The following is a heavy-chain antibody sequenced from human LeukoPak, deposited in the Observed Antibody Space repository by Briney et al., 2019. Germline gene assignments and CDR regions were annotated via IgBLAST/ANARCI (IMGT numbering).Heavy chain of an antibody. V-gene: IGHV3-21*01. D-gene: IGHD3-3*01. CDR3: ARDRPDFWSGYDRGDAFDI. Sequence: PGGSLRLSCAASGFTFSSYSMNWVRQAPGKGLEWVSSISSSSSYIYYADSVKGRFTISRDNAKNSLYLQMNSLRAEDTAVYYCARDRPDFWSGYDRGDAFDIWGQGTMVTVSS. J-gene: IGHJ3*02. CDR1: GFTFSSYS. CDR2: ISSSSSYI.